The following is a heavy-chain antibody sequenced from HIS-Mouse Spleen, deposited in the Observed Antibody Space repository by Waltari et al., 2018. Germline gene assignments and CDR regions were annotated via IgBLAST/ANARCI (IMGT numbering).Heavy chain of an antibody. D-gene: IGHD6-25*01. V-gene: IGHV3-13*01. J-gene: IGHJ3*02. Sequence: EVQLVESGGGLVQPGGSLRLSCAASGFTFSSYDMHWVRQATGKGLEWVSAIGTAGDTYYPGSVKGRFTISRENAKNSLYLQMNSLRAGDTAVYYCARAALTAAFDIWGQGTMVTVSS. CDR1: GFTFSSYD. CDR2: IGTAGDT. CDR3: ARAALTAAFDI.